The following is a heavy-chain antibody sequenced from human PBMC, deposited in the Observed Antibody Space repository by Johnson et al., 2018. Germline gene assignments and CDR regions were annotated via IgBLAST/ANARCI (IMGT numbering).Heavy chain of an antibody. CDR3: AREGPFYYMDV. V-gene: IGHV3-30*03. CDR2: ISSDGSDK. J-gene: IGHJ6*03. CDR1: GFTVSSYG. Sequence: QVQLVQSGGGVVQPGRSLRLSCAASGFTVSSYGMHWVRQAPGKGLEWVAVISSDGSDKYYADSVKGRFTISRDNSKNTLYLQMNSLRAEDTAVYYCAREGPFYYMDVWGKGTTVTVSS.